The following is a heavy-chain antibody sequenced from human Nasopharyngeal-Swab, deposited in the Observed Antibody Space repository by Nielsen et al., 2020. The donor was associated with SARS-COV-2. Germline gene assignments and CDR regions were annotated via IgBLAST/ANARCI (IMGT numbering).Heavy chain of an antibody. CDR1: GGSISSYY. Sequence: SETLSLTCTVSGGSISSYYWSWIRQPPGKGLEWIGYIYYSGSTNYNPSLKSRVTISVGTSKNQFSLKLSSVTAADTAVYYCARAGVGGAFDIWGQGTMVTVSS. D-gene: IGHD3-16*01. J-gene: IGHJ3*02. CDR3: ARAGVGGAFDI. CDR2: IYYSGST. V-gene: IGHV4-59*01.